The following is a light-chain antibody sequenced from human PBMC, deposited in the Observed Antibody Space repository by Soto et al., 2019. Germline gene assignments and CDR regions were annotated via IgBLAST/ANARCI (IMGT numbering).Light chain of an antibody. CDR1: QSLVNSDGNTY. J-gene: IGKJ4*01. V-gene: IGKV2-30*01. CDR3: MQGKHWPLT. Sequence: DVVMTQSPLSLPVTLGQPASVSCRSSQSLVNSDGNTYLNWFHQRPGQSPRRLIYMVSNRDSGVPDRFSGSGSAADFTLKISRVEAEDVGVYYCMQGKHWPLTFGGGTKVEI. CDR2: MVS.